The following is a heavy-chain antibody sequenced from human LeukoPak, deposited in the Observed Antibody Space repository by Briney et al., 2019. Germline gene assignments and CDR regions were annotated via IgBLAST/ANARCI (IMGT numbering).Heavy chain of an antibody. Sequence: GESLKISCKGSGYSFINSWIAWVRQMPGKGLEWMGIIYPGDSDTKYSPSFQGQVTISADKSIGTAYLQWSSLKASDTAMYYCARRLISGYYYYFDYWGQGTLVTVSS. J-gene: IGHJ4*02. V-gene: IGHV5-51*01. CDR3: ARRLISGYYYYFDY. CDR2: IYPGDSDT. CDR1: GYSFINSW. D-gene: IGHD3-22*01.